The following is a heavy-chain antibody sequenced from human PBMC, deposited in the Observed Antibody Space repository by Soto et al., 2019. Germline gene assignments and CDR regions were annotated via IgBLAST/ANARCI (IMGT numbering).Heavy chain of an antibody. CDR2: ISGSGYDI. Sequence: EVQVLESGGGLVQPGGSLRLSCAASGFTFNDCGMSWVRQAPGKGLEWVSSISGSGYDIYYADSVKGRFTISRDNRKNMVYLQMDNLRADDTAVYFCAKSRPRATIFGVVINGFDYWGQGTLVTVSS. CDR1: GFTFNDCG. D-gene: IGHD3-3*01. V-gene: IGHV3-23*01. J-gene: IGHJ4*02. CDR3: AKSRPRATIFGVVINGFDY.